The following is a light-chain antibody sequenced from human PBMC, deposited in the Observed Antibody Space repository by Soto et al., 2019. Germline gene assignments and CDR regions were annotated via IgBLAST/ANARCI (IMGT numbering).Light chain of an antibody. CDR1: SSDVGRYNI. V-gene: IGLV2-23*01. CDR3: CSYAGDRDLI. Sequence: QSALTQPASVSGSPGQSITISCTGSSSDVGRYNIVSWYQQHPGKAPKLMIYEGSQRPSGVSDRFSGSKSGNTASLTISGLLADDEADYYCCSYAGDRDLIFGGGTKLTVL. J-gene: IGLJ2*01. CDR2: EGS.